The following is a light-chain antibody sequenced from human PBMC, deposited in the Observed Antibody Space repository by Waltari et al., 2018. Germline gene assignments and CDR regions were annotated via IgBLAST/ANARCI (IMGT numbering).Light chain of an antibody. CDR1: HNISRW. CDR3: QQYNTYSLWA. V-gene: IGKV1-5*03. Sequence: DIQMTQSPSTLSASVGDRVTITCRASHNISRWLAWYQQKPGKAPNLLIYKTSSLQSGVPSRFNGSGSGTEFTLTISSLQPEDFATYYCQQYNTYSLWAFGQGTKVEIK. CDR2: KTS. J-gene: IGKJ1*01.